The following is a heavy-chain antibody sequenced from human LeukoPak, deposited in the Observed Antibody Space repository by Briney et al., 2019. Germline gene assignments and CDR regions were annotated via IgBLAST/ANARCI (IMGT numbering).Heavy chain of an antibody. CDR3: SRHDNGGMVRGIIPADALDI. Sequence: GESLKISCKASGYSISNYWIGGGRQMPGKGLEWMGIIDTGDSDTRYSASFQGQVTISADKSINTAYQQWSSLKAPDTAMYYCSRHDNGGMVRGIIPADALDIWGQGTMVTVSS. V-gene: IGHV5-51*01. J-gene: IGHJ3*02. CDR1: GYSISNYW. D-gene: IGHD3-10*01. CDR2: IDTGDSDT.